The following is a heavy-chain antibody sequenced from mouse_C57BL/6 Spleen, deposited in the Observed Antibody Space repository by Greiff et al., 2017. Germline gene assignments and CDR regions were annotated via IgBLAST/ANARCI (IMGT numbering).Heavy chain of an antibody. V-gene: IGHV1-64*01. CDR2: IHPNSGST. CDR1: GYTFTSYW. J-gene: IGHJ3*01. CDR3: ARRDYYSNYVKTWFAY. Sequence: VQLQQPGAELVKPGASVKLSCKASGYTFTSYWMHWVKQRPGQGLEWIGMIHPNSGSTNYNEKFKSKATLTVDKSSSTAYMQLSSLTSEDSAVYYCARRDYYSNYVKTWFAYWGQGTLVTVSA. D-gene: IGHD2-5*01.